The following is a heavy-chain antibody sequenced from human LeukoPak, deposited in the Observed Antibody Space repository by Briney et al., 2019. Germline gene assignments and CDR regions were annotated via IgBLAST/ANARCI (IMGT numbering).Heavy chain of an antibody. J-gene: IGHJ4*02. D-gene: IGHD6-19*01. CDR1: GYTFTSYV. CDR3: ARVATAVAGTDFDY. V-gene: IGHV1-8*01. CDR2: MNPNSGNT. Sequence: VASVKVSCKASGYTFTSYVINWVRQATGQGLEWMGWMNPNSGNTGYAQKFQGRVTMTRNTSITTAYMELSSLRSEYTAVYYCARVATAVAGTDFDYWGQGTLVTVSS.